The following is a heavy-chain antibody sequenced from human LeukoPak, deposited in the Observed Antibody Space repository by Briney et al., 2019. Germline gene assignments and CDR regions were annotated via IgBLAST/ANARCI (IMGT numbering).Heavy chain of an antibody. J-gene: IGHJ4*02. CDR3: AREYGYKKIFDY. Sequence: PSETLSLTCTVSGGSISSSSYYWGWIRQPPGKGLEWIGSIYYSGSTYYNPSLKSRVTISVDTSKNQFSLKLSSVTAADTAVYYCAREYGYKKIFDYWDQGALVTVSS. D-gene: IGHD5-24*01. CDR2: IYYSGST. CDR1: GGSISSSSYY. V-gene: IGHV4-39*02.